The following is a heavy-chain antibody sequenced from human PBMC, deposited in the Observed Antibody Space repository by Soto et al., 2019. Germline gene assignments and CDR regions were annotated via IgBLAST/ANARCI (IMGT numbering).Heavy chain of an antibody. CDR2: IRSKAYGGTT. CDR1: GFTCGDYA. J-gene: IGHJ6*02. V-gene: IGHV3-49*03. D-gene: IGHD1-1*01. CDR3: TRDSFLQLDVGGLDV. Sequence: PGGSLRLSCTASGFTCGDYAMSWFRQAPGKGLEWVGFIRSKAYGGTTEYAASVKGRFTISRDDSKSIAYLQMNSLKTEDTAVYYCTRDSFLQLDVGGLDVWGQRTTVTVSS.